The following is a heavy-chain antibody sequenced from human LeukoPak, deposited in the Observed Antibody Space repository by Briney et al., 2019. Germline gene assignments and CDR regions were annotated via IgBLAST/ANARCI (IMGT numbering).Heavy chain of an antibody. J-gene: IGHJ4*02. D-gene: IGHD3-10*01. Sequence: PGRSLRLSCAASGFTFSNYGMHWVRQAPGKGLEWVANIKEDGSEKYYVDSVKGRFTISRDNTKNSLFLQLNSLRAEDTAVYYCVRDRGWYHFDLWGQGTLVTVSP. V-gene: IGHV3-7*01. CDR3: VRDRGWYHFDL. CDR2: IKEDGSEK. CDR1: GFTFSNYG.